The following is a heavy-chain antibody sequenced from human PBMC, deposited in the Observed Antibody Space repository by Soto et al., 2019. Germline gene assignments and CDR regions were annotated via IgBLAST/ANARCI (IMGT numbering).Heavy chain of an antibody. CDR3: ARHSGVAEDGTD. CDR2: IYPGDSGT. D-gene: IGHD6-13*01. Sequence: HGESLKISCKGSGYSFTTNWIGWVRQMPGKGLEWMGVIYPGDSGTRYSPSFQGQVAISADKSINTAYLQWSSLKASDTAMYYCARHSGVAEDGTDWGQGTLVTVSS. V-gene: IGHV5-51*01. J-gene: IGHJ1*01. CDR1: GYSFTTNW.